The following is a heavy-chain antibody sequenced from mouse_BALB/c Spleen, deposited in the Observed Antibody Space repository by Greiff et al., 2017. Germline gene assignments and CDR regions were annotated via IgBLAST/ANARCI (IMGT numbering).Heavy chain of an antibody. D-gene: IGHD1-1*01. CDR1: GYSITSGYS. CDR3: ARFTTVVDAMDY. V-gene: IGHV3-1*02. CDR2: IHYSGST. J-gene: IGHJ4*01. Sequence: EVQLQQSGPDLVKPSQSLSLTCTVTGYSITSGYSWHWIRQFPGNKLEWMGYIHYSGSTNFNPSLKSRISITRDTSKNQFFLQLNSVTTEDTATYYCARFTTVVDAMDYWGQGTSVTVSS.